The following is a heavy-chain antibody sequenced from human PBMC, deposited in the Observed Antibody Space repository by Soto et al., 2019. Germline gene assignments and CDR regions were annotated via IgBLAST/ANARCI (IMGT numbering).Heavy chain of an antibody. CDR2: ISGSGDDT. D-gene: IGHD3-10*01. Sequence: GGSLRLSCVASGFSFSIYAMSWVRQAPGKGLEWVSGISGSGDDTYYADSVKGRFTFSRDNSKNTLYLQMNSLRADDTAVYYCAKDYFGSGSYRPPIRTFDYWGQGTLVTVSS. V-gene: IGHV3-23*01. CDR1: GFSFSIYA. J-gene: IGHJ4*02. CDR3: AKDYFGSGSYRPPIRTFDY.